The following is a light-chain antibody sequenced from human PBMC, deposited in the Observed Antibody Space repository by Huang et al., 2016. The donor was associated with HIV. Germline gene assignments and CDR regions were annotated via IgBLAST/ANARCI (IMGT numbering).Light chain of an antibody. V-gene: IGKV3-20*01. CDR1: QSVSNYY. Sequence: EIVLTQSPRSLSLSPGEKATPHCRASQSVSNYYFAWSQQKPGQSPRRLIHAASTRASGSPGRCSGSGSGTAFTLTITRLEPEDSAVYFCHQYGTPPWTFGQGTRVEI. CDR3: HQYGTPPWT. CDR2: AAS. J-gene: IGKJ1*01.